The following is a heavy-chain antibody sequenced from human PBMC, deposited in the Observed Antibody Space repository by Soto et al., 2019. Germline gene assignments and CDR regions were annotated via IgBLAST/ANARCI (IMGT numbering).Heavy chain of an antibody. V-gene: IGHV3-23*01. J-gene: IGHJ4*02. Sequence: PAGSLRLACAASGFSFNSYSMTWVRQAPGEGLEWVSDISGGGDNTYYADSVKGRFTISRDNSKSTLYLQLNSLRAEDTALYYCAKRERWPASGPYWGQGTLVTVSS. CDR3: AKRERWPASGPY. CDR2: ISGGGDNT. D-gene: IGHD1-1*01. CDR1: GFSFNSYS.